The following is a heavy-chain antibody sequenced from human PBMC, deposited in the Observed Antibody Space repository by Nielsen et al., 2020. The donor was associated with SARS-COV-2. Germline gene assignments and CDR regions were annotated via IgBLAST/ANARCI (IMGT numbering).Heavy chain of an antibody. Sequence: GESLKIPCAASGFTFSSYAMSWVRQAPGKGLEWVSAISGSGGSTYYADSVKGRFTISRDNSKNTLYLQMNSLRAEDTAVYYCAKVGIAVAGTHDYWGQGTLVTVSS. D-gene: IGHD6-19*01. V-gene: IGHV3-23*01. CDR3: AKVGIAVAGTHDY. J-gene: IGHJ4*02. CDR2: ISGSGGST. CDR1: GFTFSSYA.